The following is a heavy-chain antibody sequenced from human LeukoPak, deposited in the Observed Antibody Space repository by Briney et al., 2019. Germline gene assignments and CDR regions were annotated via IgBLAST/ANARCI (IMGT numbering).Heavy chain of an antibody. Sequence: GRSLRPSCAASGFTFSSYAMHWVRQAPGKGLEWVAVISYDGSNKYYADSVKGRFTISRDNSKNTLYLQMNSLRAEDTAVYYCARAGSGWYLDYWGQGTLVTVSS. J-gene: IGHJ4*02. CDR3: ARAGSGWYLDY. V-gene: IGHV3-30*04. CDR2: ISYDGSNK. CDR1: GFTFSSYA. D-gene: IGHD6-19*01.